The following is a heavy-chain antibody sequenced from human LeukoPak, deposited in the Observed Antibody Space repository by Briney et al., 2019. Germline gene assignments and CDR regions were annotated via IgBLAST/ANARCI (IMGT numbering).Heavy chain of an antibody. CDR2: ISSSSSYI. Sequence: GGSLRLSCAASGFTFSSYSMNWVRQAPGKGLEWVSSISSSSSYIYYADSVKGRFTISRDNAKNSLYLQMNSLRAEDTAVYYCARVRSPRQARYSSSYYYYYMDVWGKGTTVTISS. CDR1: GFTFSSYS. D-gene: IGHD6-6*01. J-gene: IGHJ6*03. CDR3: ARVRSPRQARYSSSYYYYYMDV. V-gene: IGHV3-21*01.